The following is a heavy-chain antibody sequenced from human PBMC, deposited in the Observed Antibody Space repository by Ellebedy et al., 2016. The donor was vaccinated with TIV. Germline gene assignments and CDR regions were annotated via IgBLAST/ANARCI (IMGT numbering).Heavy chain of an antibody. CDR2: INAGNGNT. CDR3: AREVVVITTGWFDP. D-gene: IGHD3-22*01. V-gene: IGHV1-3*01. CDR1: GYTFTSYA. Sequence: ASVKVSCXASGYTFTSYAMHWVRQAPGQRLEWMGWINAGNGNTKYSQKFQGRVTITRDTSASTAYMELSSLRSDDTAVYYCAREVVVITTGWFDPWGQGTLVTVSS. J-gene: IGHJ5*02.